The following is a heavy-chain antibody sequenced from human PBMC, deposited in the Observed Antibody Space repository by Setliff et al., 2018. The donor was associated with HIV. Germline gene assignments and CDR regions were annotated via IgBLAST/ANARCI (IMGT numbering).Heavy chain of an antibody. CDR2: INHSGST. Sequence: SETLSLTCAVYGGSFSGYYWSWIRQPPGKGLEWIGEINHSGSTNYNPSLKSRVTISVDTSKNQFSLKLSSVTAADTAVYYCARDVYRRGPYDYWCQGTLVTVSS. J-gene: IGHJ4*02. CDR1: GGSFSGYY. CDR3: ARDVYRRGPYDY. D-gene: IGHD6-25*01. V-gene: IGHV4-34*01.